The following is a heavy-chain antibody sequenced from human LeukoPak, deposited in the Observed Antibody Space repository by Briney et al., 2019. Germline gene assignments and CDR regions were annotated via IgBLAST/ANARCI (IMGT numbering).Heavy chain of an antibody. CDR1: GYTFTSYG. V-gene: IGHV1-18*01. D-gene: IGHD3-10*01. CDR2: ISAYNGNT. J-gene: IGHJ4*02. CDR3: ARVHTYYYGSGSYLSDY. Sequence: GASVKVSCKASGYTFTSYGISWVRQAPGQGLEWMGWISAYNGNTNYAQKLQGRVTMTTDTSTSTAYMELRSLRSDDTAMYYCARVHTYYYGSGSYLSDYWGQGTLVTVSS.